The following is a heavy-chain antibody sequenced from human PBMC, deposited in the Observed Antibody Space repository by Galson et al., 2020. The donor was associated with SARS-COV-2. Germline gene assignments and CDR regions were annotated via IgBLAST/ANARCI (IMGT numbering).Heavy chain of an antibody. J-gene: IGHJ6*02. CDR1: AGSLSSYY. CDR3: ARDVVRPGIAAAGTYYYYYGMDV. Sequence: SEALSPTCPVSAGSLSSYYWSWIREHPGKGLEWIGCLYYSGSTNYNPSLKSRVTISVDTSKNQFSLKLSSVTAADTAVYYCARDVVRPGIAAAGTYYYYYGMDVWGQGTTVTGSS. V-gene: IGHV4-59*01. CDR2: LYYSGST. D-gene: IGHD6-13*01.